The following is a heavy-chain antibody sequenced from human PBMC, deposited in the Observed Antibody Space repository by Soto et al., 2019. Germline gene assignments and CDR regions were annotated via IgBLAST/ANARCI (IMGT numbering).Heavy chain of an antibody. Sequence: GGSLRLSCAASGFTFSSYAMSWVRQAPGKGLEWVSAISGSGGSTYYADSVKGRFTISRDNSKNTLYLQMNSLRAEDTAVYYCAIADTYYYDSSGYRFDYWGQGTLVTVSS. D-gene: IGHD3-22*01. J-gene: IGHJ4*02. CDR1: GFTFSSYA. V-gene: IGHV3-23*01. CDR2: ISGSGGST. CDR3: AIADTYYYDSSGYRFDY.